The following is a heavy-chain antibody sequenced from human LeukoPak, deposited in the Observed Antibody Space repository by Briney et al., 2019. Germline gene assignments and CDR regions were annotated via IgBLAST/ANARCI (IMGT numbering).Heavy chain of an antibody. CDR2: ISSSSSTI. V-gene: IGHV3-48*01. D-gene: IGHD2-15*01. Sequence: PGGSLRLSCAASGFTFSSYYMNWVRQAPGKGLEWVSYISSSSSTIYYADSVKGRFTISRDNAKNSLYLQTNSLRAEDTAVYYCAREKCSGGSCYADYWGQGTLVTVSS. CDR3: AREKCSGGSCYADY. J-gene: IGHJ4*02. CDR1: GFTFSSYY.